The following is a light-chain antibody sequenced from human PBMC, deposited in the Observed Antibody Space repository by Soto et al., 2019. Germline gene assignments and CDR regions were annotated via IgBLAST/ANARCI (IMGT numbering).Light chain of an antibody. V-gene: IGKV1-5*01. CDR2: DAS. J-gene: IGKJ1*01. Sequence: DIQMTQSPSTLSASVGDRVTITCRASQSISSWLAWYQQKPGKAPKLLIYDASSLESGVPSRFSGSGSGTEFTLTISSLQPDDFATEYCQQQGTFGQGTKVEIK. CDR1: QSISSW. CDR3: QQQGT.